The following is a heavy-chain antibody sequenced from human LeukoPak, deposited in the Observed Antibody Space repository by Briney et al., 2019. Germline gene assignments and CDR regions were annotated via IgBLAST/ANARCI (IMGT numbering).Heavy chain of an antibody. V-gene: IGHV5-51*01. CDR2: IYPGDSDT. D-gene: IGHD1-26*01. Sequence: GESLKISCKGSGYTFITYWIGWVRQMTGKGLEWMGVIYPGDSDTRYSPSFQGQVTISADKSISTAYLQWSSLEASDTAMYYCARRRVGATPWDAFDIWGQGTMVTVSS. J-gene: IGHJ3*02. CDR3: ARRRVGATPWDAFDI. CDR1: GYTFITYW.